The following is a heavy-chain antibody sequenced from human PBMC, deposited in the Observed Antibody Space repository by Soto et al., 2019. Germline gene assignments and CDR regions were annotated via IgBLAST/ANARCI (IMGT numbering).Heavy chain of an antibody. V-gene: IGHV6-1*01. CDR1: GDSVSSNDAA. J-gene: IGHJ4*02. CDR3: ARESEDLTSNFDY. CDR2: TLYRSTWYN. Sequence: PSQTLSLTCDISGDSVSSNDAAWNWIRQSPSRGLEWLGRTLYRSTWYNDYAVSVKSRITITPDTSKNQFSLQLNSVTPEDTAVYYCARESEDLTSNFDYWGQGTLVTVSS.